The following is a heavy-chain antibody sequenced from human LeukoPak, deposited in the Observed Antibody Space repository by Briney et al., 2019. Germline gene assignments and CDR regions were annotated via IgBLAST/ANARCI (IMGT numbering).Heavy chain of an antibody. Sequence: PGGSLRLSCAASGFTFSSYSMNWVRQAPGKGLGWVSGISGSGGSIYYADSVKGRFTISRDNAKNTLYLQMNSLRAEDTAIYYCARAMMVVANLWGVFDYWGQGALVTVSS. CDR3: ARAMMVVANLWGVFDY. V-gene: IGHV3-23*01. CDR2: ISGSGGSI. CDR1: GFTFSSYS. J-gene: IGHJ4*02. D-gene: IGHD3-22*01.